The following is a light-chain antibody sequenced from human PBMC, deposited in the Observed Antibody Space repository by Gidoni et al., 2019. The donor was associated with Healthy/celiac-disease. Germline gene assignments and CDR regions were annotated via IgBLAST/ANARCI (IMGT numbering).Light chain of an antibody. CDR1: HSLLHSNGYNY. CDR3: MQALQTPYT. J-gene: IGKJ2*01. CDR2: LGS. V-gene: IGKV2-28*01. Sequence: DIVRTQSPLPLSVTPGEPARISCRSSHSLLHSNGYNYLDWYLQTPGQSPLLLSYLGSNRASGVPGRFSGSGAGTDFTLKISRVEAEDVGVYYYMQALQTPYTFGQXTKLEIK.